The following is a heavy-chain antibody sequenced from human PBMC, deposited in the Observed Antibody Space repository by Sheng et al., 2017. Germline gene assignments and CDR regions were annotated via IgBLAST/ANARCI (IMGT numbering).Heavy chain of an antibody. CDR3: ARGGLDSSGWLGY. CDR2: INHSGST. J-gene: IGHJ4*02. CDR1: GGSFSGYY. V-gene: IGHV4-34*01. D-gene: IGHD6-19*01. Sequence: QVQLQQWGAGLLKPSETLSLTCAVYGGSFSGYYWSWIRQPPGKGLEWIGEINHSGSTNYNPSLKSRVTISVDTSKNQFSLKLSSVTAADTAVYYCARGGLDSSGWLGYWGQGTLVTVSS.